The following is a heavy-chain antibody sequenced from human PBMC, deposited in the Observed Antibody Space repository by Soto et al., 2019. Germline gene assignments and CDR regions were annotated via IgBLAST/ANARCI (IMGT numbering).Heavy chain of an antibody. V-gene: IGHV4-31*03. J-gene: IGHJ2*01. Sequence: QVQLQESGPGLVKPSQTLSLTCTVSGGSISSGGYYWSWIRQHPGKGLEWIGYIYYSGSTYYNPSLKSRVTISVDTSKNQFSLKLSSVTAADTALYYCARVSRDGWDSWYFDLWGRGTLVTVSS. CDR2: IYYSGST. CDR1: GGSISSGGYY. D-gene: IGHD3-16*01. CDR3: ARVSRDGWDSWYFDL.